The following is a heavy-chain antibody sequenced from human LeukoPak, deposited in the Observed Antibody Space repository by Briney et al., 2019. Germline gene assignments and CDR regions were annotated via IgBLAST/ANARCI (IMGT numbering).Heavy chain of an antibody. V-gene: IGHV1-18*01. Sequence: GASVKVSCKASGYTFTSYGISWVRQAPGQGLEWMGWISAYNGSTNYAQKLQGRVTMTTDTSTSTAYMELRSLRSDDTAVYYCAARYCSGGSQPCPNTDAFDIWGQGTMVTVSS. D-gene: IGHD2-15*01. CDR3: AARYCSGGSQPCPNTDAFDI. CDR2: ISAYNGST. J-gene: IGHJ3*02. CDR1: GYTFTSYG.